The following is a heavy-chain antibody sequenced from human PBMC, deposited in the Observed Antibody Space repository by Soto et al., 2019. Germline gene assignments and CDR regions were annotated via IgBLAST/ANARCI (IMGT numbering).Heavy chain of an antibody. J-gene: IGHJ4*02. D-gene: IGHD6-19*01. V-gene: IGHV3-30*18. CDR2: ISYDGSDK. CDR3: AKEDQRLVQDY. CDR1: GFTFGSYG. Sequence: PGGSLSLSCVASGFTFGSYGMHWVRQAPGKGLEWVAVISYDGSDKYYADSVKGRFTISRDNSKNTLYLQMNSLRAEDTALYYCAKEDQRLVQDYWGQGTPVTVSS.